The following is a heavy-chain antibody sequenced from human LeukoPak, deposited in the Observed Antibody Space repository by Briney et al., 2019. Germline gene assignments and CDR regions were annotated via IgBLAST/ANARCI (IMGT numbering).Heavy chain of an antibody. CDR3: AGVHQGVVGMDV. J-gene: IGHJ6*02. V-gene: IGHV4-59*01. CDR2: IYYSGST. CDR1: GGSISSYY. Sequence: PSETLSLTCTVSGGSISSYYWSWIRQPPGKGLEWIGYIYYSGSTNYNPSLKSRVTISVDTSKNQFSLKLSSVTAADTAVYYCAGVHQGVVGMDVWGQGTTVTVSS. D-gene: IGHD2-15*01.